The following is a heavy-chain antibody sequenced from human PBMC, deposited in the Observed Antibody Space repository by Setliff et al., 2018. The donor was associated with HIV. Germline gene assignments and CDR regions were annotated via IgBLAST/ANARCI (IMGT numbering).Heavy chain of an antibody. V-gene: IGHV4-39*01. D-gene: IGHD2-2*02. CDR2: IHYNGRT. CDR3: ARYTSKVDWFDP. CDR1: GDSITNDDYY. Sequence: PSETLSLTCTVSGDSITNDDYYWGWIRQPPGKGLEWIAIIHYNGRTYYDPSLKSRVTIFVDTSKTQFYLKLRSVTASDTAVYYCARYTSKVDWFDPWG. J-gene: IGHJ5*02.